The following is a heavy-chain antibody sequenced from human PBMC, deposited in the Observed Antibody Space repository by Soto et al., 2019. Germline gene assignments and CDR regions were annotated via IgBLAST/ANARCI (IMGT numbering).Heavy chain of an antibody. CDR1: GFTFSNYW. V-gene: IGHV3-7*01. D-gene: IGHD2-15*01. Sequence: EVQVVESGGGLVQPGGSLRLSCAVSGFTFSNYWMTWVRQAPGKGLEWVAYMNQDGSQIYYVDSLRGRFTISRDNAKNSLYLQMNSLRVDDTAVYYCASPKVAVDALRDRYFDFWGRGTLVTVSS. CDR3: ASPKVAVDALRDRYFDF. CDR2: MNQDGSQI. J-gene: IGHJ2*01.